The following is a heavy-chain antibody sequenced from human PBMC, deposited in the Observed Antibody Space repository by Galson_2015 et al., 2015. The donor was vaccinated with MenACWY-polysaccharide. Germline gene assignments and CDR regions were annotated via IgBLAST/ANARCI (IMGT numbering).Heavy chain of an antibody. J-gene: IGHJ6*02. CDR3: ARGHLGLGV. V-gene: IGHV3-7*01. CDR2: IQEDGSEK. CDR1: GFTVGLWW. Sequence: SLRLSCKACGFTVGLWWMIWIRLSQGKGLEWAAGIQEDGSEKYYVESVKGRFTISRDNAKDSLYLQMNSLRAEDTAVYFCARGHLGLGVWGQGTTVTVSS.